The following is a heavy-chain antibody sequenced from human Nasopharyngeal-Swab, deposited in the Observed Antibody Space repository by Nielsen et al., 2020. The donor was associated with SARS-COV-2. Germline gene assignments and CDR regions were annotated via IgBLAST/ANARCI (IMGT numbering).Heavy chain of an antibody. Sequence: GESLKISCAASGFTFSSYWMNWVRQAPGKGLEWVANIKQDGSEKPYVDSVRGRFTISRGNAKNSVYLQMNSLRAEDTAVYYCARGHNWSFDYWGQGTLVTVSA. V-gene: IGHV3-7*04. CDR2: IKQDGSEK. J-gene: IGHJ4*02. CDR3: ARGHNWSFDY. D-gene: IGHD1-1*01. CDR1: GFTFSSYW.